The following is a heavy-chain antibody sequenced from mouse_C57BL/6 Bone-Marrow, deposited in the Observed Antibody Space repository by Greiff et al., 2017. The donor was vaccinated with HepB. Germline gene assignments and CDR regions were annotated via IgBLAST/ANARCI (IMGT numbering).Heavy chain of an antibody. CDR2: INYDGSST. D-gene: IGHD2-1*01. J-gene: IGHJ2*01. CDR3: AREGDYGNLGY. Sequence: EVQLVESEGGLVQPGSSMKLSCTASGFTFSDYYMAWVRQVPEKGLEWVANINYDGSSTFYLDSLKSRFIISRDNAKNILYLQMSSLKSEDTATYYCAREGDYGNLGYWGQGTTLTVSS. V-gene: IGHV5-16*01. CDR1: GFTFSDYY.